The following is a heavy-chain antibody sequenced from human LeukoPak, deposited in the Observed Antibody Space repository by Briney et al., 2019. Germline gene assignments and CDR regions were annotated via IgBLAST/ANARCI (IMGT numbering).Heavy chain of an antibody. CDR3: AKHYYGSGSCYDAFDI. D-gene: IGHD3-10*01. CDR2: ISGSGGST. V-gene: IGHV3-23*01. Sequence: PGGSLRLSCAASGFTFSSYAMSWVRQAPGKGPEWVSAISGSGGSTYYADSVKGRFTISRDNSKNTLYPQMNSLRAEDTAVYYCAKHYYGSGSCYDAFDIWGQGTMVTVSS. J-gene: IGHJ3*02. CDR1: GFTFSSYA.